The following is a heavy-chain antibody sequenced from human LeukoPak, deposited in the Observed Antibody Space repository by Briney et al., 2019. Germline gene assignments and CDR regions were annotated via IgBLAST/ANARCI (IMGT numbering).Heavy chain of an antibody. CDR3: ARDVGFLEWLDAFDI. Sequence: PSETLSLTCTASGGSISSYFWSWIREPPGKGVEWIGFAFSSGSTKYNPSLKSRVTISLDTSKNQFSLKLSSVTAADTAVYYCARDVGFLEWLDAFDIWGQGTMVTVSS. CDR1: GGSISSYF. D-gene: IGHD3-3*01. V-gene: IGHV4-59*01. CDR2: AFSSGST. J-gene: IGHJ3*02.